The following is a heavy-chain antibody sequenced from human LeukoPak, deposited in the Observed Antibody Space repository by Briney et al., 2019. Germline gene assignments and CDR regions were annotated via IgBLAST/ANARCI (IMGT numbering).Heavy chain of an antibody. Sequence: GGSLRLSCAAAGLTVSSNYMTWVRQAPGKGLEWVSVFYNGINTYYADSVKGRFTTSRDNSKNTPYLQMNSLRVEDTAVYFCARVGSGNTYGYADYWGQGTLVTVSS. J-gene: IGHJ4*02. D-gene: IGHD5-18*01. CDR2: FYNGINT. CDR3: ARVGSGNTYGYADY. V-gene: IGHV3-66*01. CDR1: GLTVSSNY.